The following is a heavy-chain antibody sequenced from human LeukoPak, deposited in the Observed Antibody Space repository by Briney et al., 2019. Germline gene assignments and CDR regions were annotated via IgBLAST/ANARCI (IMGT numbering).Heavy chain of an antibody. CDR1: GFIFGEFS. CDR2: ISSNSYPS. J-gene: IGHJ3*01. D-gene: IGHD6-13*01. CDR3: ARGADSNNWYADRPFDL. Sequence: GGSLRLSCGASGFIFGEFSMNGVRQAPGKGLEWVSYISSNSYPSFYTDSVKGRFTISRDTAHNLLYLYMNSLRDEDTAVYYCARGADSNNWYADRPFDLWGQGTLVTVSS. V-gene: IGHV3-48*02.